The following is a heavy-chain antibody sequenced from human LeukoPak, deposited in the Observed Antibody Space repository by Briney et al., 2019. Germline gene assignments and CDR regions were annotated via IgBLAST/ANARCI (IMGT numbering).Heavy chain of an antibody. CDR3: TTRQGSLETTVRDS. J-gene: IGHJ5*01. CDR2: FDPEDGET. CDR1: GHSLTELL. V-gene: IGHV1-24*01. D-gene: IGHD4-11*01. Sequence: ASVKVSCKVSGHSLTELLIHWVRQAPGKGLEWLGGFDPEDGETIYAQKFQGRVTMTEDTSTDTVNMELSNLRSDDTAVYYCTTRQGSLETTVRDSWGQGTLVTVSS.